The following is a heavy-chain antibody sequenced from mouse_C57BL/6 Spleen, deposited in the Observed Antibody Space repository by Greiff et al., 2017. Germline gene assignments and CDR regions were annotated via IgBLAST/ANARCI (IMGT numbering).Heavy chain of an antibody. CDR2: ISSGGSYT. J-gene: IGHJ1*03. D-gene: IGHD1-1*01. V-gene: IGHV5-6*01. CDR3: ARQNYGSSYWYFDV. Sequence: EVKLVESGGDLVKPGGSLKLSCAASGFTFSSYGMSWVRQTPDKRLEWVATISSGGSYTYYPDSVKGRFTITRDNAKNTLYLKMSSLKSEDTAMYYCARQNYGSSYWYFDVWGTGTTVTVSS. CDR1: GFTFSSYG.